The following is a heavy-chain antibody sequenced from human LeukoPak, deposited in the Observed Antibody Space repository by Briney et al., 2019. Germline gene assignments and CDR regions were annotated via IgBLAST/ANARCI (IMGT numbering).Heavy chain of an antibody. Sequence: GGSLRLSCAASGFTFSTYSMNWVRQAPGKGLEWVSYISNSISTIYYADSVKGRFTISRDNAKNSLYLQMNSLRAEDTAVYYCARVRGSYYLDYWGQGTLVTVSS. CDR3: ARVRGSYYLDY. J-gene: IGHJ4*02. CDR2: ISNSISTI. V-gene: IGHV3-48*01. CDR1: GFTFSTYS. D-gene: IGHD1-26*01.